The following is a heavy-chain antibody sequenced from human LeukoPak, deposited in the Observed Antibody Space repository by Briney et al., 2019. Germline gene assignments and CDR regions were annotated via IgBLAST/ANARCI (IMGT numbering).Heavy chain of an antibody. CDR1: GGSFSGYY. Sequence: SKTLSLTCAVDGGSFSGYYCNWNRQSPGKGLEWIGEINHRGSTNYSPSLKSRVTMSVDTSKNQFSLKLSSVTAADTAVYYCARGVTPDGDAFDIWGQGTMVTVSS. CDR2: INHRGST. CDR3: ARGVTPDGDAFDI. V-gene: IGHV4-34*01. D-gene: IGHD5-18*01. J-gene: IGHJ3*02.